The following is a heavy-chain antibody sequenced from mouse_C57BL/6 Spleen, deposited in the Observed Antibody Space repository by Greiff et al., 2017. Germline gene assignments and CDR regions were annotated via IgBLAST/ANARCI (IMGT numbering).Heavy chain of an antibody. Sequence: QVHVKQPGAELVKPGASVKLSCKASGYTFTSYWMHWVKQRPGRGLEWIGRIDPNSGGTKYNEKFKSKATLTVDKPSSTAYMQLSSLTSEDSAVYYCARDGNWWSFDDWGQGTTLTVSS. J-gene: IGHJ2*01. CDR1: GYTFTSYW. CDR2: IDPNSGGT. CDR3: ARDGNWWSFDD. V-gene: IGHV1-72*01. D-gene: IGHD4-1*02.